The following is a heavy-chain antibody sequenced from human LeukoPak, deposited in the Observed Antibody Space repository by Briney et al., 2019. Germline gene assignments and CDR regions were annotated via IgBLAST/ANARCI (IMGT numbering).Heavy chain of an antibody. D-gene: IGHD6-13*01. V-gene: IGHV1-69*04. CDR2: IIPIFGIA. CDR3: AQQLVPCDPTNCRGGFDP. CDR1: GGTFTIYA. Sequence: SVKVSSKASGGTFTIYAISWVRQAPGQGLERMGRIIPIFGIANYTQKFQGRVTITADKSTSTAYMELSSLRSEDTAVYYCAQQLVPCDPTNCRGGFDPWGQGTLVTVSS. J-gene: IGHJ5*02.